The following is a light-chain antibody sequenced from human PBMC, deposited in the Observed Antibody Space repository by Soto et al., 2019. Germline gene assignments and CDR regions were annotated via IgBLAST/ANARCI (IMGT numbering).Light chain of an antibody. J-gene: IGKJ2*01. V-gene: IGKV3-20*01. CDR3: QQYGSSPPYT. CDR2: GAS. Sequence: EIVLTQSPGTLSLSPGERATLSCRASHSVSSTYLAWYQQKPGQAPRLLLYGASSRATGIPDRFSGSGSGTDFNLTISRLETEDVVVYYCQQYGSSPPYTFIQGTKLEIK. CDR1: HSVSSTY.